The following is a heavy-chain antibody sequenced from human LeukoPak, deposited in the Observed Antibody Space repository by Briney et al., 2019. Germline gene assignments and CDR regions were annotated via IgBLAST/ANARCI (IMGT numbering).Heavy chain of an antibody. CDR3: ARDYYDSSGYQTFDY. J-gene: IGHJ4*02. V-gene: IGHV1-69*05. Sequence: ASVEVSCKASGGTFSSYAISWVRQAPGQGLEWMGGIIPIFGTANYAQKFQGRVTITTDESTSTAYMELSSLRSEDTAVYYCARDYYDSSGYQTFDYWGQGTLVTVSS. CDR1: GGTFSSYA. CDR2: IIPIFGTA. D-gene: IGHD3-22*01.